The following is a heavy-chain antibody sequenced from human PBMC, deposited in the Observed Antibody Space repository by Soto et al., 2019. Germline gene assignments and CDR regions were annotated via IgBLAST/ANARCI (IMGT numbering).Heavy chain of an antibody. Sequence: PSETLSLTCAVYGGSFSGYYWSWIRQPPGKGLEWIGEINHSGSTNYNPSLKSRVTISVDTSKNQFSLKLSSVTAADTAVYYCARGKVRYYDILTGYGTYYYYYGMDVWGQGTTVTVSS. D-gene: IGHD3-9*01. J-gene: IGHJ6*02. CDR3: ARGKVRYYDILTGYGTYYYYYGMDV. CDR1: GGSFSGYY. CDR2: INHSGST. V-gene: IGHV4-34*01.